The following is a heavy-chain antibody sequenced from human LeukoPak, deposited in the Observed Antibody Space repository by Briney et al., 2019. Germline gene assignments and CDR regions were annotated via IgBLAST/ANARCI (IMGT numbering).Heavy chain of an antibody. Sequence: PGGSLRLSCAASGFTFSNFAMSGVRQAPGKGLEWVSGLSGSGGSTYYADSVKGRFTISRDNSKNTVSLQMNSLRAEDTAVYYCARGSTGTTRSWFDPWGQGTLVTVSS. CDR3: ARGSTGTTRSWFDP. CDR1: GFTFSNFA. CDR2: LSGSGGST. V-gene: IGHV3-23*01. J-gene: IGHJ5*02. D-gene: IGHD1-1*01.